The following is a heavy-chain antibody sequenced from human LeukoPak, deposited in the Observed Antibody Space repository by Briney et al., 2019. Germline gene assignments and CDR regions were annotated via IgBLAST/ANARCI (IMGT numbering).Heavy chain of an antibody. CDR2: ISGSGGSI. CDR1: GFTFSSYA. CDR3: ARDSGGRPGRYYMDV. V-gene: IGHV3-23*01. Sequence: GGSLRLSCAASGFTFSSYAMSWVRQAPGKGLEWVSAISGSGGSIYYADSVKGRFTISRDNSKNTLYLQMNSLRAEDTAVYYCARDSGGRPGRYYMDVWGKGTTVTVSS. J-gene: IGHJ6*03. D-gene: IGHD3-10*01.